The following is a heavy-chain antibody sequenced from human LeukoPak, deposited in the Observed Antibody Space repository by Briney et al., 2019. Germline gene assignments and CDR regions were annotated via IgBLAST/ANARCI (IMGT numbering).Heavy chain of an antibody. J-gene: IGHJ5*02. V-gene: IGHV3-23*01. CDR1: GFTFSSYI. D-gene: IGHD3-10*01. CDR2: ISGSGGST. CDR3: ANVKQRRFVEFDATIGVDP. Sequence: GGSLRLSCAASGFTFSSYIMSWVRQAPGKGLEWVSSISGSGGSTYYADSVKGRFTISRDNAKNTLYLQMNSLRPEETAVYYFANVKQRRFVEFDATIGVDPWGQRTLVTVSS.